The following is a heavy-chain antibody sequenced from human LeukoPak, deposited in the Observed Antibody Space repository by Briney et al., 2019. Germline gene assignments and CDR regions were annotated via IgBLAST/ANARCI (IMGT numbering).Heavy chain of an antibody. D-gene: IGHD3-22*01. CDR3: ASRGYYYASDI. J-gene: IGHJ3*02. V-gene: IGHV1-2*02. Sequence: ASVKVSCKASGYTFTDYFIHWVRQAPGQGPEWMGWINPTSGGPNYAQRFQGRVTMTRDTSIATAYMELTRLRSDDTAIYYCASRGYYYASDIWGQGTMVTVSS. CDR1: GYTFTDYF. CDR2: INPTSGGP.